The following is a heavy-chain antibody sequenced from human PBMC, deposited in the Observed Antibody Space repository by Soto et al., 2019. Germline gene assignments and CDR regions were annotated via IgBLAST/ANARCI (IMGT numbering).Heavy chain of an antibody. J-gene: IGHJ4*02. CDR1: GFTFSVYY. D-gene: IGHD3-22*01. V-gene: IGHV3-11*01. Sequence: GVSLRLSFAASGFTFSVYYMSWIRQAPGKGLEWVSYISSSGSTIYYADSVKGRFTISRDNAKNSLYLQMNSLRAEDTAVYYCARSHLYYDSSGYPDYWGQGTLVTVSS. CDR2: ISSSGSTI. CDR3: ARSHLYYDSSGYPDY.